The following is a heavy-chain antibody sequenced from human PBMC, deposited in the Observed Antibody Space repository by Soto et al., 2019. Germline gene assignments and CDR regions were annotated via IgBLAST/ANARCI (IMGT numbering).Heavy chain of an antibody. Sequence: GGSLRLSCAASGFTFGDYAMQWVRQAPGKGLEWVSAISWNSGSIDYADSVKGRFTISRDNSKNTLNLQMNDLRVEDTAVIYCAKGRKSTEKDIAVMLAAASSIQHWGQGTLVTVSS. CDR2: ISWNSGSI. D-gene: IGHD2-15*01. V-gene: IGHV3-9*01. CDR1: GFTFGDYA. J-gene: IGHJ1*01. CDR3: AKGRKSTEKDIAVMLAAASSIQH.